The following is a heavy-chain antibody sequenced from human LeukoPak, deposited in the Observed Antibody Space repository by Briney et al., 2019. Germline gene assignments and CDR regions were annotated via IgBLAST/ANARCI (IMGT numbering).Heavy chain of an antibody. CDR3: ARGSVWNYEDY. CDR1: GFTFSSYS. Sequence: GGSLRLSCAASGFTFSSYSMNWVRQAPGKGLEWVSYISGSSSTIYYADSVEGRFSIFRDNAQNSLFLQMDRLRDEDTAVYYCARGSVWNYEDYWGQGTLVTVSS. V-gene: IGHV3-48*02. D-gene: IGHD1-7*01. J-gene: IGHJ4*02. CDR2: ISGSSSTI.